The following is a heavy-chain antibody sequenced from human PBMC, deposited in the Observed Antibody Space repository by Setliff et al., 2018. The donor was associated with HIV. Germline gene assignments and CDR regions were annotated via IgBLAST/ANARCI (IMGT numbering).Heavy chain of an antibody. CDR2: IHSSGTT. Sequence: SETLSLTCTVSGGSFSSSTYSWGWIRQPPGMGLEWIGSIHSSGTTYYNPSLKSRVAISVDTSRSQFSLKLRSVTAADTAVYYCARGVRGVIIDWYYFDYWGQGTLVTVSS. V-gene: IGHV4-39*01. CDR1: GGSFSSSTYS. J-gene: IGHJ4*02. CDR3: ARGVRGVIIDWYYFDY. D-gene: IGHD3-10*01.